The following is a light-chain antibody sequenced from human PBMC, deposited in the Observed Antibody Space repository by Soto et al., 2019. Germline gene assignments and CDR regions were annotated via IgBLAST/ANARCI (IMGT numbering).Light chain of an antibody. CDR3: QQYHNWPPQYT. Sequence: EIVMTQSPATLSVSPGERATLSCRASQTVASNLAWYQQNPGQAPRLLIHGASSRATGVPARFSGSGYGTEFTLTISSLHSEDYAVYYCQQYHNWPPQYTFGQGTKLQIK. J-gene: IGKJ2*01. V-gene: IGKV3-15*01. CDR1: QTVASN. CDR2: GAS.